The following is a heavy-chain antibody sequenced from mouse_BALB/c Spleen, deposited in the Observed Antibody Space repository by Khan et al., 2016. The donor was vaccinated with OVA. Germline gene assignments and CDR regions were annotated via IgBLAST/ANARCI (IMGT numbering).Heavy chain of an antibody. CDR3: ARRYDGYYGGAMDY. D-gene: IGHD2-3*01. CDR1: GFTFSSSA. Sequence: EVELVESGGGLVKPGGSLKLSCAASGFTFSSSAMSWVRQTPEKRLEWVATISSGGSYTYYPDSVKGRFTISRDNAKNTLYLQMSSLRSEDTAMXYCARRYDGYYGGAMDYWGQGTSVTVSS. CDR2: ISSGGSYT. V-gene: IGHV5-9-3*01. J-gene: IGHJ4*01.